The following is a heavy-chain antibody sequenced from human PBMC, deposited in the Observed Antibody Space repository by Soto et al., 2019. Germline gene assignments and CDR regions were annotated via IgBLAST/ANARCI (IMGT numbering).Heavy chain of an antibody. CDR3: ASGGSYYEDY. CDR1: GGSISSGDYY. D-gene: IGHD1-26*01. Sequence: SETLSLTCTVSGGSISSGDYYWSWIRQPPGKGLEWIGYIYYSGSTYYNPSLKSRVTISVDTSKNQFSLKPSSVTAADTAVYYCASGGSYYEDYWGQGTLVTVSS. V-gene: IGHV4-30-4*01. CDR2: IYYSGST. J-gene: IGHJ4*02.